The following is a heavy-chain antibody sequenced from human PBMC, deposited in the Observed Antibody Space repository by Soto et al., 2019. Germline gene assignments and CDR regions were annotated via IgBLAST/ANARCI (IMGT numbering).Heavy chain of an antibody. CDR1: GFTFTTYT. Sequence: EVQVVESGGGLVKPGGCLRLSCVASGFTFTTYTMNWVRQAPGKGLEWVSSINGRSNYKYYADSVKGRFTISRDNANNSLFLQMNSLRAEDTAVYYCAREDGVVGDTSALDYWGQGTLVTVSS. J-gene: IGHJ4*02. CDR3: AREDGVVGDTSALDY. V-gene: IGHV3-21*01. CDR2: INGRSNYK. D-gene: IGHD1-26*01.